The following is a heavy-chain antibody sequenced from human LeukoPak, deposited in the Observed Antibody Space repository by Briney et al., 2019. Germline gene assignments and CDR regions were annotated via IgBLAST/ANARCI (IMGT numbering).Heavy chain of an antibody. V-gene: IGHV1-2*02. CDR3: ARGGEIMITFGGVIADFDY. CDR1: RYTFTGYY. CDR2: INPNSGGT. Sequence: ASVKVSCKASRYTFTGYYMHWVRQAPGQGLEWMGWINPNSGGTNYAQKFQGRVTMTRDTSISTAYMELSRLRSDDTAVYYCARGGEIMITFGGVIADFDYWGQGTLVTVSS. J-gene: IGHJ4*02. D-gene: IGHD3-16*02.